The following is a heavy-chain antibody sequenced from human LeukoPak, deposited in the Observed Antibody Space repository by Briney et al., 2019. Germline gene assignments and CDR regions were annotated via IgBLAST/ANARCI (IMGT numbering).Heavy chain of an antibody. D-gene: IGHD1-26*01. CDR2: IYYSGST. V-gene: IGHV4-59*01. CDR3: ARSSGSYYGLVGY. J-gene: IGHJ4*02. CDR1: GGSINSYY. Sequence: PSETLSLTCTVSGGSINSYYWSWIRQPPGKRLEWIGYIYYSGSTNYNPPLKSRVTISVDTSKNQFSLKLSSVTAADTAVYYCARSSGSYYGLVGYWGQGTLVTVSS.